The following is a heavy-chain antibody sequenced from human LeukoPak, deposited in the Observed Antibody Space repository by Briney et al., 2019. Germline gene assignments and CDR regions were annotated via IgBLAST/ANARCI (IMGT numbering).Heavy chain of an antibody. J-gene: IGHJ4*02. CDR1: GGSFSGYY. CDR3: ASGTYVAALDY. D-gene: IGHD6-6*01. Sequence: SDTLSLTCAVYGGSFSGYYWSWIRQPPGKGLEWIGEINHSGSTNYNPSLKSRVTISVDTSKNQFSLKLSSVTAADTAVYYCASGTYVAALDYWGQGTLVTVSS. CDR2: INHSGST. V-gene: IGHV4-34*01.